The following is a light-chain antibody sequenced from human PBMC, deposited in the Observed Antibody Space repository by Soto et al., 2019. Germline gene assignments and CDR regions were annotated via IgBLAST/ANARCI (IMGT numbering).Light chain of an antibody. Sequence: DIQMTQSPFSLSASIGDRVTITCRASQTILSFLNWYQQRPGKAPSLLIYAASNLESGVPSRFSGSGSGTEFTLTISSLQPEDFATYYCQQSYDTPWTFGQGTKLEIK. CDR2: AAS. V-gene: IGKV1-39*01. CDR1: QTILSF. CDR3: QQSYDTPWT. J-gene: IGKJ1*01.